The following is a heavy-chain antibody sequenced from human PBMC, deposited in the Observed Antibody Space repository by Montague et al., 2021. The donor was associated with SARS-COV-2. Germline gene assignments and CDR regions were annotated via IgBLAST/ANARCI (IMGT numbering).Heavy chain of an antibody. CDR2: IYYRGST. D-gene: IGHD4-11*01. J-gene: IGHJ5*02. CDR1: GGSLSSDY. V-gene: IGHV4-59*01. CDR3: AGERQYNWFDA. Sequence: SETLSLTCTVSGGSLSSDYWSWTRQPPGKGLEWIGYIYYRGSTNYNPSLKSRVTLSVDTSKNQFSLKVYSVTAADTAVYYCAGERQYNWFDAWGQGTLVTVSS.